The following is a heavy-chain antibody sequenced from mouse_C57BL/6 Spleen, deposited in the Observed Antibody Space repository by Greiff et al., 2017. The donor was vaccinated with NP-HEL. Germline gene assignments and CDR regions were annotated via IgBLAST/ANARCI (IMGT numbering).Heavy chain of an antibody. CDR2: IYPGSGST. CDR1: GYTFTSYW. D-gene: IGHD2-5*01. CDR3: ARLGSNYLYYAMDY. V-gene: IGHV1-55*01. Sequence: VQLQQSGAELVKPGASVKMSCKASGYTFTSYWITWVKQRPGQGLEWIGDIYPGSGSTNYNEKFKSKATLTVDTSSSTAYMQLSSLTSEDSAVYYCARLGSNYLYYAMDYWGQGTSVTVSS. J-gene: IGHJ4*01.